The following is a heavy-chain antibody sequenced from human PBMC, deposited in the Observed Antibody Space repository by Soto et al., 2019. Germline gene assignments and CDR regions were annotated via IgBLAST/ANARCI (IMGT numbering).Heavy chain of an antibody. CDR2: ISYDGSNK. CDR1: GFTFSSYA. J-gene: IGHJ2*01. Sequence: QVQLVESGGGVVQPGRSLRLSCAASGFTFSSYAMHWVRQAPGKGLEWVAVISYDGSNKYYADSVKGRFTISRDSSKNALDRRKNCLRTEVTAVHYCARARWSDDFNWGYVGLWGRGSLVTVSS. D-gene: IGHD1-26*01. V-gene: IGHV3-30-3*01. CDR3: ARARWSDDFNWGYVGL.